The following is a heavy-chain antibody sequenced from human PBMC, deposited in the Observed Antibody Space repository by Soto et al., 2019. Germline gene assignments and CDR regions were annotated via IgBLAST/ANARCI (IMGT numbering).Heavy chain of an antibody. CDR3: ARGPEIQLWLHYFDY. Sequence: ASVKVSCKASGYTFTSYGISWVRQAPGQGLEWMGWISAYNGNTNYAQKLQGRVTMTTDTSTSTAYMELGSLRSDDTAVYYCARGPEIQLWLHYFDYWGQGTLVTVSS. CDR2: ISAYNGNT. D-gene: IGHD5-18*01. CDR1: GYTFTSYG. J-gene: IGHJ4*02. V-gene: IGHV1-18*01.